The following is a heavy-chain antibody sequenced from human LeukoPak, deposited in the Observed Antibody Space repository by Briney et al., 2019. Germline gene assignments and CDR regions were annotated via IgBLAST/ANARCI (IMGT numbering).Heavy chain of an antibody. V-gene: IGHV4-4*02. CDR3: AKAQYSSSPIFHY. Sequence: SGTLSLTCGVSGGSISSTNWWTWVRQPPGEGLEWIGEVHLNGRTHYNPSLESRVTMSVDMSENHISLRLTSVTAADTAVYYCAKAQYSSSPIFHYWGQGIRVTVSS. D-gene: IGHD6-6*01. CDR2: VHLNGRT. J-gene: IGHJ4*02. CDR1: GGSISSTNW.